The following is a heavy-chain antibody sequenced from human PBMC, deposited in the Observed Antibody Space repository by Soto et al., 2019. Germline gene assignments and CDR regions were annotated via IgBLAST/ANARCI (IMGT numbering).Heavy chain of an antibody. Sequence: SETLSLTCTVSGGSISSYYWSWIRQPPGKGLEWIGYIYYSGSTNYNPSLKSRVTISVDTSKNQFSLKLSSVTAADTAVYYCARESVFESAFDIWGQGTMVTVSS. D-gene: IGHD2-21*01. CDR1: GGSISSYY. J-gene: IGHJ3*02. V-gene: IGHV4-59*01. CDR2: IYYSGST. CDR3: ARESVFESAFDI.